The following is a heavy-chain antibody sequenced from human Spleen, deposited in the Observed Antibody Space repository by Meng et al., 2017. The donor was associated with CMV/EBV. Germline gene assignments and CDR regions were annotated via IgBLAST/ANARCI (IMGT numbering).Heavy chain of an antibody. CDR2: ISSSSSYI. Sequence: GGSLRLSCTASGFIFGDYAMSWVRQAPGKGLEWVSSISSSSSYIYYADSVKGRFTISRDNAKNSLYLQMNSLRAEDTAVYYCARVVEAHYYYYGMDVWGQGTTVTVSS. V-gene: IGHV3-21*01. D-gene: IGHD5-24*01. J-gene: IGHJ6*02. CDR1: GFIFGDYA. CDR3: ARVVEAHYYYYGMDV.